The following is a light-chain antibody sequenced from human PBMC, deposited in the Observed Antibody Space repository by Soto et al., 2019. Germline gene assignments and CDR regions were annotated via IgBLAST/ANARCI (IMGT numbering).Light chain of an antibody. J-gene: IGKJ1*01. CDR2: HAS. CDR1: QSVSSS. CDR3: HQYNSWPLT. Sequence: EIVMTQSPATMSVSPGERATLSCRASQSVSSSLAWYQQKPGQAPRLLIYHASTGATSIPARFSGSGSGTEFTLTISSLQSEAFAIYYCHQYNSWPLTFGQGTKVDIK. V-gene: IGKV3-15*01.